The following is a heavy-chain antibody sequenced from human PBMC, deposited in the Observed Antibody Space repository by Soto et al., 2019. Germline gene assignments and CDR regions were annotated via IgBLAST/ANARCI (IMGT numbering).Heavy chain of an antibody. CDR1: GFTFSSYA. Sequence: QVQLVESEGGVVQPGRSLRLSCAASGFTFSSYAMHWVRQAPGKGLEWVAVISYDGSNKYYADSVKGRFTISRDNSKNTLYLQMNSLRAEDTAVYYCARESRQLGLTFDYYGMDVWGQGTTVTVSS. CDR3: ARESRQLGLTFDYYGMDV. V-gene: IGHV3-30-3*01. J-gene: IGHJ6*02. CDR2: ISYDGSNK. D-gene: IGHD6-13*01.